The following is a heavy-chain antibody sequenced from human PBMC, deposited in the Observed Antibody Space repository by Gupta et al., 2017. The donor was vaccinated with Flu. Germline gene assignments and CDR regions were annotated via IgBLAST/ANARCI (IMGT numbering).Heavy chain of an antibody. CDR3: AKLPPAGTTQAYDAFDI. CDR1: GFTVSRYG. J-gene: IGHJ3*02. Sequence: QVQLVESGGGVVQPGRSLRLSCAASGFTVSRYGMHWVRQATGQGMAWVAVISYDGSNKYYADSVKGRFTISRDNSKNTLYLQMNSLRAEDTAVYYCAKLPPAGTTQAYDAFDIWGQGTMVTVSS. CDR2: ISYDGSNK. V-gene: IGHV3-30*18. D-gene: IGHD1-1*01.